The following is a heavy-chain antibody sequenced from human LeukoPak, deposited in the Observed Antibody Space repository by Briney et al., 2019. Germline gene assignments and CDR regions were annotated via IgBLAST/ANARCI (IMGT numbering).Heavy chain of an antibody. CDR3: VRDGYYDSSGYYYAYYFDY. Sequence: PGGSLRLSCTVSGFTFSNYEMNWVRQAPGKGLEWISYISVSGRAMYYADSVKGRFTISRDNAKNSLYLQINSLRVEDTAVYLCVRDGYYDSSGYYYAYYFDYWGQGTPVTVSS. J-gene: IGHJ4*02. CDR2: ISVSGRAM. V-gene: IGHV3-48*03. D-gene: IGHD3-22*01. CDR1: GFTFSNYE.